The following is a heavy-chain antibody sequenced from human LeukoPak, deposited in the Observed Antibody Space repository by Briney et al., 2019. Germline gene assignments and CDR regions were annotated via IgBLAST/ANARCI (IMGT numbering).Heavy chain of an antibody. CDR3: ARSPTPDWFDP. CDR1: GGSISSYY. CDR2: IYYSGST. Sequence: PSETLSHTCTVSGGSISSYYWSWIRQPPGKGLEWIGYIYYSGSTNYNPSLKSRVTISVDTSKNQFSLKLSSVTAADTAVYYCARSPTPDWFDPWGQGTLVTVSS. V-gene: IGHV4-59*01. J-gene: IGHJ5*02.